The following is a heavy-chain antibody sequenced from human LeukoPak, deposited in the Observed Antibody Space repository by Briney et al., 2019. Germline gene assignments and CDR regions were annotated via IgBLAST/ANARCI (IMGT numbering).Heavy chain of an antibody. CDR3: ESRGYSYGYDY. CDR1: GFTFSSYS. Sequence: GGTLRLSCAASGFTFSSYSMSWVRQAPGKGLEWVSAISGSGGSTYYADSVKGRFTISRDNSKNTLYLQMNSLRAEDTAVYYCESRGYSYGYDYWGQGTLVAVSS. D-gene: IGHD5-18*01. V-gene: IGHV3-23*01. J-gene: IGHJ4*02. CDR2: ISGSGGST.